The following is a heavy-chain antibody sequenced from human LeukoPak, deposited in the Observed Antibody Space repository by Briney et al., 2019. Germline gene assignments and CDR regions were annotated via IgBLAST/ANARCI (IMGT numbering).Heavy chain of an antibody. CDR3: ARGNVLRFLEWLAYFDY. D-gene: IGHD3-3*01. V-gene: IGHV4-30-4*08. CDR1: GGSISSGDYY. J-gene: IGHJ4*02. Sequence: EPSETLSLTCTVSGGSISSGDYYWSWIRQPPGKGLEWIGYIYYSGSTYYSPSLKSRVTISVDTSKNQFSLKLSSVTAADTAVYYCARGNVLRFLEWLAYFDYWGQGTLVTVSS. CDR2: IYYSGST.